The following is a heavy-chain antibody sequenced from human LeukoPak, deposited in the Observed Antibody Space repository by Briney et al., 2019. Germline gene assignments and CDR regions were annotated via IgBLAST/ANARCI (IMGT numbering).Heavy chain of an antibody. D-gene: IGHD3-16*01. V-gene: IGHV4-59*13. Sequence: SETLSLTCTVSGGSISGYYWTWIRQPSGKGLEWIGQIYYNGKADYNPSLESRITISVDTSKNQMSLRLNSVTAADTAIYYCAKFGADYDMYVWGQGVTVAVSS. CDR3: AKFGADYDMYV. CDR1: GGSISGYY. CDR2: IYYNGKA. J-gene: IGHJ6*02.